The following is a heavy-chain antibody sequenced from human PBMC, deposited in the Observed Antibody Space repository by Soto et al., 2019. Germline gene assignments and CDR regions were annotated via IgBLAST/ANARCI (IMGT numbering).Heavy chain of an antibody. V-gene: IGHV3-33*01. D-gene: IGHD2-15*01. Sequence: SLRLSCAASGCTLRSYGMNCVRQAPGKGLEWVAVIWYDGSNKYYADSVKGRFTISRDNSKNTLYMQMNSLRAEETAVYYCARDTGSERPAYYFDYWGQGTMVTVSS. J-gene: IGHJ4*02. CDR3: ARDTGSERPAYYFDY. CDR2: IWYDGSNK. CDR1: GCTLRSYG.